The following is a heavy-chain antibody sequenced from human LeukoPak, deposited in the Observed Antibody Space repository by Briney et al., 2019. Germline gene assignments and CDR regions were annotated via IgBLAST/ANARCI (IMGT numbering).Heavy chain of an antibody. V-gene: IGHV3-43*02. CDR1: GFTFDDYA. Sequence: PGGSLRLSCAASGFTFDDYAMHWVRQAPGKGLEWVSLISGDGGSTYYADSVKGRFTISRDNSKNSLYLQMNSLRTEDTALYCCAKDQREVAHWYFDLWGRGTLVSVSS. CDR3: AKDQREVAHWYFDL. CDR2: ISGDGGST. J-gene: IGHJ2*01.